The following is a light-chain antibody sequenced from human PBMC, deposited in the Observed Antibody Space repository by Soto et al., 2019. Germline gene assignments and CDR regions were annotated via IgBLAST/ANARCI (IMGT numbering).Light chain of an antibody. CDR3: QQYNNWPWT. CDR2: GAS. V-gene: IGKV3-15*01. Sequence: EIVLMQSPGTLSLSPGERATLSCRASQTLRRTYIAWYQQKPGQAPRVLIYGASTRATGIPARFSGSGSGTEFTLTISSLQSEDFAVYYCQQYNNWPWTFGQGTKVDIK. CDR1: QTLRRT. J-gene: IGKJ1*01.